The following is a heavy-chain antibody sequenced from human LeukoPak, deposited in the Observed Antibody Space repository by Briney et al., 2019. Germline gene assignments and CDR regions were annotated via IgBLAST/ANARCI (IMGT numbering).Heavy chain of an antibody. CDR1: GGSINSGDYY. D-gene: IGHD3-10*01. CDR2: IYYSGST. J-gene: IGHJ4*02. Sequence: SETLSLTCTVSGGSINSGDYYWSWIRQHPGKGLEWIGYIYYSGSTYYNPSLKSRVTISVDTSKKQFSLKLSSMIAADTAVYYCAGASRGSHWYWGQGTLVTVSS. CDR3: AGASRGSHWY. V-gene: IGHV4-31*03.